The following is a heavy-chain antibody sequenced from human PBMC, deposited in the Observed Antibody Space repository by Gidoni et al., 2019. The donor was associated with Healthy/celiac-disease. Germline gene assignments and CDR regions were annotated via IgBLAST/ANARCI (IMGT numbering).Heavy chain of an antibody. V-gene: IGHV3-48*01. CDR1: VFTFSSYS. CDR2: ISSSSITI. CDR3: ARPYSGYDYVSH. D-gene: IGHD5-12*01. Sequence: EVQLVESGGGLVQPGGSLRLSCAASVFTFSSYSMNWVRQAPGKGLEWVSYISSSSITIYYADSVKGRFTSSRDNAKNSLYRQMNSLRAEDTAVYYCARPYSGYDYVSHWGQGTLVTVSS. J-gene: IGHJ4*02.